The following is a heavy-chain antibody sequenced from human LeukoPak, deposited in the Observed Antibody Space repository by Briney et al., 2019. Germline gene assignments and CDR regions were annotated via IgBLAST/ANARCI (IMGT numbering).Heavy chain of an antibody. CDR2: IYYSGST. CDR3: ARDRATLKRHSGYDKPDY. Sequence: SETLSLTCTVSGGSISSSSYYWGWIRQPPGKGLEWIGSIYYSGSTYYNPSLKSRVTISVDTSKNQFSLKLSSVTAADTAVYYCARDRATLKRHSGYDKPDYWGQGTLVTVSS. D-gene: IGHD5-12*01. J-gene: IGHJ4*02. V-gene: IGHV4-39*07. CDR1: GGSISSSSYY.